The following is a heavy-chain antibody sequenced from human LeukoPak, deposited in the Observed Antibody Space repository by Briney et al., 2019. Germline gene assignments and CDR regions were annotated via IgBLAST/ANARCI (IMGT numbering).Heavy chain of an antibody. CDR3: AKDLVSMFYYYYYMDV. CDR2: IRYDGSNK. D-gene: IGHD3-9*01. Sequence: GGSLRLSCAASGFTFSSYGMHWVRQAPGKGLEWVAFIRYDGSNKYYADSVKGRFTISRDNSKNTLYLQMNSLRAEDTAVYYCAKDLVSMFYYYYYMDVWGKGTTVTVSS. V-gene: IGHV3-30*02. J-gene: IGHJ6*03. CDR1: GFTFSSYG.